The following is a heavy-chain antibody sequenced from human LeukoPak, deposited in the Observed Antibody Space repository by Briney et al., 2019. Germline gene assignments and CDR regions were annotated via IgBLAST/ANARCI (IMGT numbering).Heavy chain of an antibody. Sequence: SGGSLRLSCAASGFTFSSYAMSWVRQAPGKGLEWVSAISGSGGSTYYADSVKGRFTISRDNAKNTLYLQMNSLRAEDTAVYYCARRIQGMAPYYFDYWGQGTLVTVSS. J-gene: IGHJ4*02. D-gene: IGHD5-24*01. V-gene: IGHV3-23*01. CDR2: ISGSGGST. CDR1: GFTFSSYA. CDR3: ARRIQGMAPYYFDY.